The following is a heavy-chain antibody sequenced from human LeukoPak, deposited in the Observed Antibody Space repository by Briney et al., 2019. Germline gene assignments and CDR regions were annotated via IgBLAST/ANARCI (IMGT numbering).Heavy chain of an antibody. CDR3: ARGVRNSGSYYIDY. CDR1: VGTFSSYA. V-gene: IGHV1-69*19. J-gene: IGHJ4*02. Sequence: SVKVSCKTSVGTFSSYAISWVRQAPGQGLEWMGGTIPVLGTTNYARKFQGRVTITADESTSTAYMELSSLRSEDTAVYYCARGVRNSGSYYIDYWGQGTQVTVSS. D-gene: IGHD1-26*01. CDR2: TIPVLGTT.